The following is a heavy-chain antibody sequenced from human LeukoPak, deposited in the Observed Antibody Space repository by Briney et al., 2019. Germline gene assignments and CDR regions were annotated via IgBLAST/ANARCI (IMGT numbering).Heavy chain of an antibody. V-gene: IGHV4-59*08. CDR3: AGRGQRYFRD. Sequence: SETLSLTCSISADSITSGYWSWIRQPPGKGLEWIGYIYGIENTDYNPSLKSRVTISLDTSKNQLSQNLTAVTAADTAVYYCAGRGQRYFRDWGQGTLVTVSS. CDR2: IYGIENT. J-gene: IGHJ1*01. CDR1: ADSITSGY.